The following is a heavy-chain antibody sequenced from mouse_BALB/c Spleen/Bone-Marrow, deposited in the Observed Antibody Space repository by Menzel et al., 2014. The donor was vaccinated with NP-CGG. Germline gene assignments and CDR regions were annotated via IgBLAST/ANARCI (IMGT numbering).Heavy chain of an antibody. Sequence: QVQLKESGAGLVRPGASVKVSCKASGYTFTNYWINWVRQRPGQGLEWIGNIYPSDSYSNYNQKFKDKATLTVDKSSSTAYMQLSSPTSEDSAVYYCTKRDRYDYYGVDYWGQGTSVTISS. D-gene: IGHD2-14*01. J-gene: IGHJ4*01. V-gene: IGHV1S126*01. CDR1: GYTFTNYW. CDR2: IYPSDSYS. CDR3: TKRDRYDYYGVDY.